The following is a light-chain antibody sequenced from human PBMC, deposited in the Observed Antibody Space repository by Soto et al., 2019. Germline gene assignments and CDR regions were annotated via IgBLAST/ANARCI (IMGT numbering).Light chain of an antibody. Sequence: QSVLTQPASVSVSPGQSITIFCTRTSSDVGSYNLVSWYQQHPGKAPKLMIYEVSKRPSGVSNRFSGSKSGNTASLTISGLQAEDEADYYCCSYAGSPYVFGTGTKVTVL. V-gene: IGLV2-23*02. J-gene: IGLJ1*01. CDR1: SSDVGSYNL. CDR3: CSYAGSPYV. CDR2: EVS.